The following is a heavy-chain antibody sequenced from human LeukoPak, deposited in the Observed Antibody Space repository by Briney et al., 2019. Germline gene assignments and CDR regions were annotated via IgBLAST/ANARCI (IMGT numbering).Heavy chain of an antibody. Sequence: GGSLRLSCAASGFTFSSYSMNWVRQAPGKGLEWVSSISSSSSYIYYADSVKGRFTISRDNAKNSLYPQMNSLRAEDTAVYYCARDPADWDWFDPWGQGTLVTVSS. J-gene: IGHJ5*02. CDR1: GFTFSSYS. CDR3: ARDPADWDWFDP. D-gene: IGHD2-21*01. CDR2: ISSSSSYI. V-gene: IGHV3-21*01.